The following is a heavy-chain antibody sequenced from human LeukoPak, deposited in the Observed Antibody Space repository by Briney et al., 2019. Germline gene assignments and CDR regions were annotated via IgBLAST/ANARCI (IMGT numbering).Heavy chain of an antibody. CDR3: ARDPAAAGTVWFNP. D-gene: IGHD6-13*01. V-gene: IGHV3-21*01. CDR2: ITTSSSYI. Sequence: KSGGSLTLSCAASGFTFSSYAMNWVRQAPGKGLEWVSSITTSSSYIYYADSVKGRFTISRDDAKSSLYLQMNSLRAEDTAVYYCARDPAAAGTVWFNPWGQGTLVTVSS. CDR1: GFTFSSYA. J-gene: IGHJ5*02.